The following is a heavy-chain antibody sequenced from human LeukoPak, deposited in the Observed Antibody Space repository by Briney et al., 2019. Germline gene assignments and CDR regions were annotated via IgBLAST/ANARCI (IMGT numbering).Heavy chain of an antibody. J-gene: IGHJ4*02. CDR2: INHSGST. CDR1: GGSISSGDYY. D-gene: IGHD6-13*01. Sequence: SETLSLTCTVSGGSISSGDYYWSWIRQPPGKGLEWIGEINHSGSTNYNPSLKSRVSISVDTSKNQFSLKLSSVTAADTAVYYCARGLRSSHPSYYFDYWGQGTLVTVSS. CDR3: ARGLRSSHPSYYFDY. V-gene: IGHV4-39*07.